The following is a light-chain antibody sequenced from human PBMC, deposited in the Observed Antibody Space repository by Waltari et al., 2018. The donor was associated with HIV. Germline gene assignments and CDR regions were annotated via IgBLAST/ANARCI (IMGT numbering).Light chain of an antibody. Sequence: SVLTQPPSVSAAPGQKATVACIGQNIGTKAVPWYRRRPSQAPEVVVHDDNDRPSEIPVRISGSNSGDMATLTIDSVESGDEAVYYCQVWDSNDDWVFGGGTKLTVL. CDR2: DDN. J-gene: IGLJ3*02. CDR1: NIGTKA. CDR3: QVWDSNDDWV. V-gene: IGLV3-21*02.